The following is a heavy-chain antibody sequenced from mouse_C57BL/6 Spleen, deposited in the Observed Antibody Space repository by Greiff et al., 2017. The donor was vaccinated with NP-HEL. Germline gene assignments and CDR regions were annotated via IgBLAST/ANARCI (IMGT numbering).Heavy chain of an antibody. V-gene: IGHV5-17*01. CDR3: ARPGYSNSYYFDY. CDR1: GFTFSDYG. Sequence: EVKVVESGGGLVKPGGSQKLSCAASGFTFSDYGMHWVRQAPEKGLEWVAYISSGSSTIYYADTVKGRFTISRDNAKNTLFLQMTSLRSEDTAMYYCARPGYSNSYYFDYWGQGTTLTVSS. J-gene: IGHJ2*01. CDR2: ISSGSSTI. D-gene: IGHD2-5*01.